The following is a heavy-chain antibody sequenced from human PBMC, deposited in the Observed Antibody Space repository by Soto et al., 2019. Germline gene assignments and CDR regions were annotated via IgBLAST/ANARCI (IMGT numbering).Heavy chain of an antibody. J-gene: IGHJ6*02. CDR2: IIPMFGTA. Sequence: QVLLVQSGAEVKKPGSSVKVSCKASGGTFSTDSISWVRQAPGQGLEWMGGIIPMFGTANNAQKFQGRVTITADESTSTAYMELSSLRSEDTAVYFCAREIDGYYGMDVWGQGTTVTV. CDR3: AREIDGYYGMDV. CDR1: GGTFSTDS. V-gene: IGHV1-69*12.